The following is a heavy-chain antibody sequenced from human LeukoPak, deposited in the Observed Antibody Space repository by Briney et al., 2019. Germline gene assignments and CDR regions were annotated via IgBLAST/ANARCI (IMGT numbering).Heavy chain of an antibody. D-gene: IGHD2-15*01. J-gene: IGHJ4*02. CDR3: ASNTYCSGGSCNRI. CDR2: IYTSGST. V-gene: IGHV4-4*07. CDR1: GGSISSYY. Sequence: SETLSLTCTVSGGSISSYYWSWIRQPAGKGLEWIGRIYTSGSTNYHPPLKSRVTMSVDTSKNQFPLKLSSVTAADTAVYYCASNTYCSGGSCNRIWGQGTLVTVSS.